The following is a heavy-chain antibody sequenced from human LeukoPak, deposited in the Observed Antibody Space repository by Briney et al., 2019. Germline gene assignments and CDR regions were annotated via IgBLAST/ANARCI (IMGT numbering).Heavy chain of an antibody. Sequence: GGSLRLSCAASGFTFSSYAMSWVRQAPGKGLEWVSAISGSGGSTYYADSVKGRFTISRDNSKNTLYLQMNSLRAEDTAVYYCAKLYSSSWYGAYYFDYWGQGTLVTVSS. CDR1: GFTFSSYA. J-gene: IGHJ4*02. CDR2: ISGSGGST. CDR3: AKLYSSSWYGAYYFDY. V-gene: IGHV3-23*01. D-gene: IGHD6-13*01.